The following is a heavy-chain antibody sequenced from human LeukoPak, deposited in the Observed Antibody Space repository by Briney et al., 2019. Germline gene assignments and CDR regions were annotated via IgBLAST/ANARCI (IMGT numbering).Heavy chain of an antibody. D-gene: IGHD6-19*01. CDR3: ARDKQTTSGWTYQYYGLDV. J-gene: IGHJ6*02. V-gene: IGHV4-4*02. CDR1: GGSISSSNW. CDR2: IYHSGST. Sequence: SDTLSLTCAVSGGSISSSNWWSWVRQPPGKGLEWIGEIYHSGSTNYNPSLKGRVTISVDKSKNQFSLKLSSVTAADTAVYYCARDKQTTSGWTYQYYGLDVWGQGTTVTVSS.